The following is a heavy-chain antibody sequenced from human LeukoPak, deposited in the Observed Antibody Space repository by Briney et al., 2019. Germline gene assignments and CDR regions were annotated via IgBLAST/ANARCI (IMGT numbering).Heavy chain of an antibody. V-gene: IGHV3-66*01. D-gene: IGHD3-16*02. J-gene: IGHJ6*02. CDR2: IYSGGST. Sequence: PGGSLRLSCAASGFTVSSNYMSWVRQAPGKGLEWVSVIYSGGSTYYADSVKGRFTISRDNSKNTLYLQMNSLRAEDTAVYYCARVVIWNYYYYYGMDVWGQGTTVTVSS. CDR3: ARVVIWNYYYYYGMDV. CDR1: GFTVSSNY.